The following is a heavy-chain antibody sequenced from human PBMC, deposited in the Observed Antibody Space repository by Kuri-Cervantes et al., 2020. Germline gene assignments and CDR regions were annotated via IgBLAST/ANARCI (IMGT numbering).Heavy chain of an antibody. CDR1: GFTFSSYA. CDR3: AKCLPVTTYHFGYFDL. V-gene: IGHV3-30-3*02. J-gene: IGHJ2*01. Sequence: GGSLRLSCAASGFTFSSYAFHWVRQTPGKGLEWVALIFFDGSNKEYADSVKGRFTISRDNSKNTLYLQMNSLRSDDTAVYYCAKCLPVTTYHFGYFDLWGRGTLVTVSS. CDR2: IFFDGSNK. D-gene: IGHD4-17*01.